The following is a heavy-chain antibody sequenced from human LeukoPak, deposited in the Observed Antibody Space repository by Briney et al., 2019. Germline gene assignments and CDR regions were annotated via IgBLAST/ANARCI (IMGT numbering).Heavy chain of an antibody. Sequence: PGGSLRLSCAASGFTFSSYEMNWVRQAPGKGLEWVSYISSSGSTIYYADSVKGRFTISRDNARNSLDLQMRSLRAEDTAVYYCARDLTVAGPMDVWGQGTTVTVSS. CDR2: ISSSGSTI. CDR1: GFTFSSYE. J-gene: IGHJ6*02. D-gene: IGHD6-19*01. CDR3: ARDLTVAGPMDV. V-gene: IGHV3-48*03.